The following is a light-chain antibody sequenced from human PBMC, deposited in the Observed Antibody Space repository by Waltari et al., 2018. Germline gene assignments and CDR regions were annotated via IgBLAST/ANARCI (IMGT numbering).Light chain of an antibody. Sequence: NFMLTQPHSVSESPGKTVTISCTRSSGSIATNYVQWYQQRPGSAPTTIIYEDKQRPSGVPDRFSGSIDSSSNSASLTISGRKTEDEADYYCQSYDNSLTVFGGGTRLTVL. CDR3: QSYDNSLTV. CDR2: EDK. CDR1: SGSIATNY. J-gene: IGLJ3*02. V-gene: IGLV6-57*04.